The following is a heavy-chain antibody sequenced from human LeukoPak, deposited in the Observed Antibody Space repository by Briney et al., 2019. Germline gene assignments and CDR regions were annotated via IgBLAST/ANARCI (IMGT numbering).Heavy chain of an antibody. J-gene: IGHJ4*02. CDR2: ISGSGGST. D-gene: IGHD1-26*01. Sequence: GGSLRLSCAASGFTFSSYGMGWVSQAAGKGMEWVSAISGSGGSTYYADSVKGRFTISRDNSKNTLYLQMNSLRAEDTAVYYCAIIYLIVGATTFDYWGQGTLVTVSS. CDR3: AIIYLIVGATTFDY. V-gene: IGHV3-23*01. CDR1: GFTFSSYG.